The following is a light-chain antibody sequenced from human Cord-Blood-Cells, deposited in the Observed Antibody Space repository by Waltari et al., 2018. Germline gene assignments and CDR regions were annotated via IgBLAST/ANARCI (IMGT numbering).Light chain of an antibody. CDR2: AAS. J-gene: IGKJ2*01. CDR1: QSLSSY. V-gene: IGKV1-39*01. CDR3: QQSYSTPYT. Sequence: DIQMTRSPSSLSASVGDRVTITCRASQSLSSYLNGYQQKPGKAPKLLIYAASSLQSGVPSRFSGSGSGTDFTLTISSLQPEDFATYYCQQSYSTPYTFGQGTKLEIK.